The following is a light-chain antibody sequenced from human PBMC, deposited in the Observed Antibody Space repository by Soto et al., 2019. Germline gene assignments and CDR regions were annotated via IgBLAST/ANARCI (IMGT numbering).Light chain of an antibody. J-gene: IGKJ2*01. Sequence: DLQMTQSPSSLSASVGDRVTITCRASQSISTYLNWYYQKPGKAPKLLIYAASSLQSGVPSRFSGSGSGTDFTLTISSLQPEDFATYYCQQSYSTPYTFGQGTKLEIK. V-gene: IGKV1-39*01. CDR1: QSISTY. CDR3: QQSYSTPYT. CDR2: AAS.